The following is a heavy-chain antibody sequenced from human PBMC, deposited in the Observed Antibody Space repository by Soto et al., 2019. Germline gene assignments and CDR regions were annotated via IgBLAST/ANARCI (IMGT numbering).Heavy chain of an antibody. V-gene: IGHV3-53*01. J-gene: IGHJ6*02. CDR2: LYSGGRI. D-gene: IGHD3-16*01. Sequence: EAQLVESGGGLIQPGGSLRLSCAASGFTVSDNYITWVRQAPGKGLEWVSILYSGGRIDYADSVKGRFTISRDTSKTTLYLQMTSLRTEDTAVYYCARADRDYAYALDVWGQGTTVTVSS. CDR3: ARADRDYAYALDV. CDR1: GFTVSDNY.